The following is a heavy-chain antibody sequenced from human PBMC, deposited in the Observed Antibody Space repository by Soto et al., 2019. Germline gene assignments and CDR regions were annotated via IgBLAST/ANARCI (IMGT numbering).Heavy chain of an antibody. J-gene: IGHJ4*02. CDR2: INAGNGNT. D-gene: IGHD5-12*01. CDR1: GYTFTSYA. V-gene: IGHV1-3*01. Sequence: ASVKVSCKASGYTFTSYAMHWVRQAPGQRLEWMGWINAGNGNTKYSQKFQGRVTITRDTSASTAYMELSSLRSEDTAVYYCARDWVYSGYDLSYWGQGTLVTVSS. CDR3: ARDWVYSGYDLSY.